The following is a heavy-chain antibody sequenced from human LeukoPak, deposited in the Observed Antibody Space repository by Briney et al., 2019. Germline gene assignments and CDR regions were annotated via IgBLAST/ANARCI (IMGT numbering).Heavy chain of an antibody. D-gene: IGHD2-2*01. Sequence: SETLSLTCAVSGYSISSGYYWGWIRQPPGKGLEWTGSIYHSGSTYYNPSLKSRVTISVDTSKNQFSLKLNSVPAADTSLYYCARHVVPAAQSSYMDVWGKGTTVTVSS. CDR2: IYHSGST. CDR1: GYSISSGYY. CDR3: ARHVVPAAQSSYMDV. J-gene: IGHJ6*03. V-gene: IGHV4-38-2*01.